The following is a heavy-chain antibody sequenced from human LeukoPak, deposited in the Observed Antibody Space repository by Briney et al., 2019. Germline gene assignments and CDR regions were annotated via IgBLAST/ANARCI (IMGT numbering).Heavy chain of an antibody. V-gene: IGHV1-2*02. CDR2: INPNSGGT. J-gene: IGHJ4*02. CDR3: ARSSSSWLGLYFDY. CDR1: GYTFTGYY. D-gene: IGHD6-13*01. Sequence: ASVKVSCKASGYTFTGYYMHWVRQAPGQGLEWMGWINPNSGGTNYAQKFQGRVTMTRDTSISTAYMELSRLRSDDTAVYYCARSSSSWLGLYFDYWGQGTLVTVSS.